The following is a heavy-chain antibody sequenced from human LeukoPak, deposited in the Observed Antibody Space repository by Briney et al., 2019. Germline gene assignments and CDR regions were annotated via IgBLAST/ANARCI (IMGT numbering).Heavy chain of an antibody. CDR2: ISGGGGST. D-gene: IGHD3-10*01. Sequence: GGSLRLSCAASGFTFSTYGMSWVRQAPGKGLEWVSTISGGGGSTYYADSVKGRFTISRDNSKNTLFLQMNSLRAEDTAVYYCASPAGFYGSGNGYWGQGTLVTVSS. J-gene: IGHJ4*02. CDR1: GFTFSTYG. V-gene: IGHV3-23*01. CDR3: ASPAGFYGSGNGY.